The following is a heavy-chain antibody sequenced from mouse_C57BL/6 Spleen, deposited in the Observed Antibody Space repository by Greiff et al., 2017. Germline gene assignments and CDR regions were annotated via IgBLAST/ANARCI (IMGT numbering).Heavy chain of an antibody. D-gene: IGHD2-1*01. V-gene: IGHV5-9-1*02. CDR1: GFTFSSYA. Sequence: EVQLVESGEGLVKPGGSLKLSCAASGFTFSSYAMSWVRQTPEKRLEWVAYISSGGDYIYYADTVKGRVTISRDNARNTLYLQMSSLKSEDTAMYYCTRGGGNYQSSTEYFDVWGTGTTVTVSS. CDR2: ISSGGDYI. J-gene: IGHJ1*03. CDR3: TRGGGNYQSSTEYFDV.